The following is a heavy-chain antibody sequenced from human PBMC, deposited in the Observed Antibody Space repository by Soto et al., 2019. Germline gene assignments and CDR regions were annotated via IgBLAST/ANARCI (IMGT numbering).Heavy chain of an antibody. J-gene: IGHJ4*02. CDR3: ARADTAMTTPFDY. CDR2: VDYSGTA. Sequence: PSETLSLTCTVSGGSISNFYWSWIRQPPGKGLEWIGYVDYSGTANYNPSLKSRVPMSVDTSKNQLSLKVTSVTAADTAMYYCARADTAMTTPFDYWGQGTLVTVSS. CDR1: GGSISNFY. D-gene: IGHD5-18*01. V-gene: IGHV4-59*12.